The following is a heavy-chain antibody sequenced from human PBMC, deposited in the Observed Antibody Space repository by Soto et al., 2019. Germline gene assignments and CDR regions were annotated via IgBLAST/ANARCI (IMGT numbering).Heavy chain of an antibody. D-gene: IGHD3-10*01. V-gene: IGHV3-30-3*01. CDR3: ARDRIRGYLYYYYYGMDV. CDR1: GFTFSSYA. CDR2: ISYDGSNK. J-gene: IGHJ6*02. Sequence: SLRLSCAASGFTFSSYAMHWVRQAPGKGLEWVAVISYDGSNKYYADSVKGRFTIPRDNSKNTLYLQMNSLRAEDTAVYYCARDRIRGYLYYYYYGMDVWGQGTTVTVSS.